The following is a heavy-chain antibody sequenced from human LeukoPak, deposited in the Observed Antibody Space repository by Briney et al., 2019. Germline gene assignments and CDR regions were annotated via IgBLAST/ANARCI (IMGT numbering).Heavy chain of an antibody. D-gene: IGHD3-10*01. V-gene: IGHV1-69*01. CDR1: GGTFSSYA. CDR2: IIPIFGTA. Sequence: SVKVSCKASGGTFSSYAISWVRQAPGQGLEWMGGIIPIFGTANYAQKFQGRVTITADESTSTAYMELSSLRSEDTAVYYCARCALWFGELTYYFDYWGQGTLVTVSS. CDR3: ARCALWFGELTYYFDY. J-gene: IGHJ4*02.